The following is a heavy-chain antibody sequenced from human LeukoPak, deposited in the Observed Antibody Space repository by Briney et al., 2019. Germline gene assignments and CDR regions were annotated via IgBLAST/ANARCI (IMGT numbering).Heavy chain of an antibody. V-gene: IGHV3-30*02. D-gene: IGHD1-26*01. J-gene: IGHJ4*02. CDR1: GFIFSSYG. CDR2: IRYDGSNK. CDR3: AKDIGWELLWSFDY. Sequence: AGGSLRLSCAASGFIFSSYGMHWVRQAPGKGREWVAFIRYDGSNKYYADSVKGRFTISRDNAKNSLYLQMNSLRAEDTALYYCAKDIGWELLWSFDYWGQGTLVTVSS.